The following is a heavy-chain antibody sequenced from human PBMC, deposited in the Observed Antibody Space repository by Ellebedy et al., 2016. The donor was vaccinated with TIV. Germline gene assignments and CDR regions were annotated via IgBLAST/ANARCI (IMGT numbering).Heavy chain of an antibody. D-gene: IGHD3-9*01. CDR3: VTRHNGAFDL. CDR2: IYGDTAA. V-gene: IGHV3-53*01. CDR1: DFTVSSND. Sequence: GGSLRLSXAASDFTVSSNDMSWVRQAPGKGLELVSLIYGDTAAYYADSVKGRFTTSRDNSKKTLYLQTSGLGGEDAAMYYCVTRHNGAFDLWGQGTMVTVSS. J-gene: IGHJ3*01.